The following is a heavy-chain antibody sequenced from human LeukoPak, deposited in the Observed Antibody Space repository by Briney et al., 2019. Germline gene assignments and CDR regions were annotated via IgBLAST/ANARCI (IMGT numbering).Heavy chain of an antibody. CDR1: GGSFSGYY. D-gene: IGHD6-13*01. J-gene: IGHJ4*02. V-gene: IGHV4-34*01. CDR2: INHSGST. Sequence: NPSETLSLTCAVYGGSFSGYYWSWIRQPPGKGLEWIGEINHSGSTNYNPSLKSRVTISVDTSKNQFSLKLSSVTAADTAVYYCANSIAAADTTVDYWGQGTLVTVSS. CDR3: ANSIAAADTTVDY.